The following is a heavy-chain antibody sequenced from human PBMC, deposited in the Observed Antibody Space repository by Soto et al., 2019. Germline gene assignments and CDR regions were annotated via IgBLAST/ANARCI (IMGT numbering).Heavy chain of an antibody. V-gene: IGHV4-30-4*01. J-gene: IGHJ5*02. Sequence: SETLSLTCTVSGGSISSGDYYWSWIRQPPGKGLEWIGYIYYSGSTYYNPSLKSRVTISVDTSKNQFSLKLSSVTAADTAVYYCARSDFWSGPNWFDPWGQGTLVTVSS. D-gene: IGHD3-3*01. CDR3: ARSDFWSGPNWFDP. CDR2: IYYSGST. CDR1: GGSISSGDYY.